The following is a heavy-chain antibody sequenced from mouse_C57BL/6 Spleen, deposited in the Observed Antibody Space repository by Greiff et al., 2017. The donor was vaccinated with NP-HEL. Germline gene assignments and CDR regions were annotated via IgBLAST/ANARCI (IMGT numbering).Heavy chain of an antibody. J-gene: IGHJ4*01. D-gene: IGHD2-5*01. CDR2: IDPSDSYT. CDR1: GYTFTSYW. Sequence: QVQLQQPGAELVKPGASVKLSCKASGYTFTSYWMQWVKQRPGQGLEWIGEIDPSDSYTNYNQKFKGKATLTVDTSSSTAYMQLSSLTSEDSAVYYCARRGFYSTRKIPMDYWGQGTSVTVSS. CDR3: ARRGFYSTRKIPMDY. V-gene: IGHV1-50*01.